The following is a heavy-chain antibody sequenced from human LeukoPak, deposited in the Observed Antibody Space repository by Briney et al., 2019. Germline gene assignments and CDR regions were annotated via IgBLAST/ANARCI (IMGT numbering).Heavy chain of an antibody. CDR2: ISGSGGST. CDR3: AKEVGYYDSPPDY. J-gene: IGHJ4*02. V-gene: IGHV3-23*01. CDR1: GFTFSNYL. Sequence: GGSLRLSCAVSGFTFSNYLMHWVRQAPGKGLEWVSAISGSGGSTYYADSVKGRFTISGDNSKNTLYLQMNSLRAEDTAVYYCAKEVGYYDSPPDYWGQGTLVTVSS. D-gene: IGHD3-22*01.